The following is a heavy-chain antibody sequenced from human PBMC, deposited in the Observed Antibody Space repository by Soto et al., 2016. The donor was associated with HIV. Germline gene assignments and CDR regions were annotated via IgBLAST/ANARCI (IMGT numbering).Heavy chain of an antibody. V-gene: IGHV4-4*02. Sequence: QVQLQESGPKVVKPSGTLSLTCAVSGDSMSPSNWWTWVRQSPGKGLEWLGEISHIGTTNYNPSLKSRATISIDKSKNRFSLDLSFVTVADTAVYFCARYTSDWAWVHWGQGILVTVSS. D-gene: IGHD3-9*01. CDR2: ISHIGTT. CDR1: GDSMSPSNW. CDR3: ARYTSDWAWVH. J-gene: IGHJ4*02.